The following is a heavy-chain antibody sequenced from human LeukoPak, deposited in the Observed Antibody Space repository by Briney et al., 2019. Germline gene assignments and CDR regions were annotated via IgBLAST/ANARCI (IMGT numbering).Heavy chain of an antibody. CDR2: ISDSGGST. Sequence: PGGSLRLSCAASGFTFSSYAMSWVRQAPGKGLEWVSAISDSGGSTYYADSVKGRFTISRDNSKNTLYLQMNSLRAEDTAVYYCAKGRDGYRGEWITFDPWGQGTLVTVSS. D-gene: IGHD5-24*01. J-gene: IGHJ5*02. V-gene: IGHV3-23*01. CDR3: AKGRDGYRGEWITFDP. CDR1: GFTFSSYA.